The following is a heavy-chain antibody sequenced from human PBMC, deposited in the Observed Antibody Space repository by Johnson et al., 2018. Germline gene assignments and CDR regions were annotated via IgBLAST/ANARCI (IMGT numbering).Heavy chain of an antibody. CDR1: GFTFSSYG. D-gene: IGHD3-3*01. J-gene: IGHJ6*02. V-gene: IGHV3-30*03. Sequence: QVQLVQSGGGVVQPGRSLRLACAASGFTFSSYGMHWVRQAPGKGLEWVAVISYDGSNKYYADSVNGLFTISRDNSKNSLYLQMNSLITEDTAVYYCARGVNDFRFMDVWGQGTTVTVSS. CDR2: ISYDGSNK. CDR3: ARGVNDFRFMDV.